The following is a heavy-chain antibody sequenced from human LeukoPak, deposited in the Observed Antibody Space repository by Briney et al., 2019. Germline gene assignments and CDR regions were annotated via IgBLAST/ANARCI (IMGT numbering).Heavy chain of an antibody. Sequence: EASVKVSCKASGYTFTSYGISWVRQAPGQGLEWMGWINTDTGNPTYAQGFTGRFVFSLDTSVSTAYLQISSLKAEDTAVYYCARAERWLQPDYWGQGTLVTVSS. CDR3: ARAERWLQPDY. V-gene: IGHV7-4-1*02. D-gene: IGHD5-24*01. J-gene: IGHJ4*02. CDR2: INTDTGNP. CDR1: GYTFTSYG.